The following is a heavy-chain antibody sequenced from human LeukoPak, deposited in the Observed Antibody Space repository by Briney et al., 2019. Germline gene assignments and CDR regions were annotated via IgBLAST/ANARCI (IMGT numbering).Heavy chain of an antibody. CDR2: IYTSGST. V-gene: IGHV4-4*07. D-gene: IGHD3-22*01. CDR3: ARRDYESSGYYYFQN. Sequence: SETLSLTCTVSGGSISSYYWSWIRQPAGKGLEWIGRIYTSGSTNYNPSLKSRVTMSVDTSKNQFSLKLSSVTAADTAVYYCARRDYESSGYYYFQNWGQGTLVTVSS. CDR1: GGSISSYY. J-gene: IGHJ1*01.